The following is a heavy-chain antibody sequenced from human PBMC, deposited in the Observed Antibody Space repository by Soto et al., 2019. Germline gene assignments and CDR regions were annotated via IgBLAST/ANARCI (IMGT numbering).Heavy chain of an antibody. J-gene: IGHJ4*02. V-gene: IGHV3-48*02. CDR1: GFSFSTYN. D-gene: IGHD6-19*01. CDR3: ARAIAVGSTSLDY. CDR2: ISSRSSTI. Sequence: GGSLRLSCAASGFSFSTYNMNWVRQAPGRGLEWVSYISSRSSTIYHADSVKGRFTVSRDNAKNSLYLQMDSLRDEDTAVYFCARAIAVGSTSLDYWGLGTRVTVSS.